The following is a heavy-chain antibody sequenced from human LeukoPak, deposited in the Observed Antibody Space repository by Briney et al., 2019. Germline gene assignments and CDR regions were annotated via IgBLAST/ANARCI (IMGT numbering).Heavy chain of an antibody. CDR2: INAGNGNT. V-gene: IGHV1-3*01. CDR3: ARVAAAGRGGRFDP. J-gene: IGHJ5*02. Sequence: RASVKVSCKASGYTFTSYAMHWVRQAPGQRLEWMGWINAGNGNTKYSQKFQGRVTITRDTSASTAYMELSSLRSEDTAVYYCARVAAAGRGGRFDPWGQGTLVTVSS. CDR1: GYTFTSYA. D-gene: IGHD6-13*01.